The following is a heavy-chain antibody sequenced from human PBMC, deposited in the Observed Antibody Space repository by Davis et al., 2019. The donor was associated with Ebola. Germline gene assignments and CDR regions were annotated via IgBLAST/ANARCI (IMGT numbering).Heavy chain of an antibody. CDR1: GFTFSSYS. CDR3: ARDGDSNYIFYMDV. V-gene: IGHV3-74*01. J-gene: IGHJ6*03. Sequence: GESLKISCAASGFTFSSYSMNWVRQAPGKGLVWVSRINSDGSSTSYADSVKGRFTISRDNAKNTLYLQMNSLRAEDTAVYYCARDGDSNYIFYMDVWGKGTTVTVSS. D-gene: IGHD4-11*01. CDR2: INSDGSST.